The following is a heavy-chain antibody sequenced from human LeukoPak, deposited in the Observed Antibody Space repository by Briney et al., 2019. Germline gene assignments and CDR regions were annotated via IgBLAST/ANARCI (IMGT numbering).Heavy chain of an antibody. CDR3: AKGTRWFDP. J-gene: IGHJ5*02. Sequence: GGPLRLSCAASGFTFSSYGMSWVRQAPGKGLEWVSGISASGGSTYYADSVKGRFTISRDNSKNTLFLQMNSLRAEDTAVYYCAKGTRWFDPWGQGTLVTVSS. CDR2: ISASGGST. D-gene: IGHD1-7*01. V-gene: IGHV3-23*01. CDR1: GFTFSSYG.